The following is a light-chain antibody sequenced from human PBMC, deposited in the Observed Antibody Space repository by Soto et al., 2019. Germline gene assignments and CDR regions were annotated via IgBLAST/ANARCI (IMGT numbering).Light chain of an antibody. CDR2: GAS. V-gene: IGKV3-20*01. Sequence: EIVLTQSPGTLSLSPGERATLSCRVSQSVSSNYLAWYQQKPGQAPRLLMYGASTRATGIPERFSGSGSGTDFTLTISRLEPEDFAVYYCQQYGRSPPITFGQGTRLEIK. CDR1: QSVSSNY. CDR3: QQYGRSPPIT. J-gene: IGKJ5*01.